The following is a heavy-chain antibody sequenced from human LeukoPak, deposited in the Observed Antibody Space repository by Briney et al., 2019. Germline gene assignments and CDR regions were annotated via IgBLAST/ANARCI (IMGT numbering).Heavy chain of an antibody. V-gene: IGHV3-53*04. CDR2: IYSGGHT. CDR3: ARDFELSH. D-gene: IGHD3-16*02. J-gene: IGHJ4*02. Sequence: GGSLRLSCEASGFSVSTNYMTWVRQAPGKGLEWLSVIYSGGHTYYGDSVKGRFTISRHSSRNAVYLQMNSLRPEDTAVYYCARDFELSHWGQGTLVTVSS. CDR1: GFSVSTNY.